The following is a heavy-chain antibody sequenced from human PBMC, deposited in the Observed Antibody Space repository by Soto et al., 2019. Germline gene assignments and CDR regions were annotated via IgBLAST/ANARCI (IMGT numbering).Heavy chain of an antibody. J-gene: IGHJ4*02. Sequence: QVLLVQSGADVKKPGASVKVSCKISGYTFTEFDINWVRQASGQGLEWMGWMNTNTGNTGYAQKFQGRVTMTRDTSISTAYMELRRLRSEDTAVSYCARVVRFFGGHAGYWGQGTLVTVSS. V-gene: IGHV1-8*01. CDR3: ARVVRFFGGHAGY. CDR1: GYTFTEFD. D-gene: IGHD3-3*01. CDR2: MNTNTGNT.